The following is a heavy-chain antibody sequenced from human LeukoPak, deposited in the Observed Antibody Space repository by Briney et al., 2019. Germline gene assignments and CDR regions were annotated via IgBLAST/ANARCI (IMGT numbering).Heavy chain of an antibody. CDR1: GYSFTSYW. J-gene: IGHJ3*02. CDR3: ARLWFSSSGYKAGYAFDI. V-gene: IGHV5-51*01. CDR2: IYPGDSDT. Sequence: GESLKISCRGSGYSFTSYWIGWVRQMPGKGLEWMGIIYPGDSDTRYSLSFQGQVTISADKSISTAYLQWSSLKASDTAMYYCARLWFSSSGYKAGYAFDIWGQGTMVTVSS. D-gene: IGHD3-22*01.